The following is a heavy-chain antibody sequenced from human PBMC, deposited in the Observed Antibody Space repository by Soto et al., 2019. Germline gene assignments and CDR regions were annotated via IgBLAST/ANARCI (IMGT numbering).Heavy chain of an antibody. Sequence: GGSLRLSCSASGFTFSSYAMHWVRQAPGKGLEYVSAISSNGGSTYYADSVKGRFTISRDNSKNTLYLQMSSLRAEDTAVYYCVKGTEVYYYYYGMDVWGQGTTVTVSS. CDR1: GFTFSSYA. CDR3: VKGTEVYYYYYGMDV. V-gene: IGHV3-64D*08. J-gene: IGHJ6*02. CDR2: ISSNGGST.